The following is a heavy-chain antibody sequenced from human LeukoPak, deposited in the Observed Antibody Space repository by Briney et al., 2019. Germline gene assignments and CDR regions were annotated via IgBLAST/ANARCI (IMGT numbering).Heavy chain of an antibody. CDR2: INPSGGST. CDR3: ARAMAGYNFDY. Sequence: ASVKVSCKASGYTFTGYYMHWVRQAPGQGLEWMGIINPSGGSTSYAQKFQGRVTMTRDTSTSTVYMELSSLRSEDTAVYYCARAMAGYNFDYWGQGTLVTVSS. V-gene: IGHV1-46*01. CDR1: GYTFTGYY. J-gene: IGHJ4*02. D-gene: IGHD6-19*01.